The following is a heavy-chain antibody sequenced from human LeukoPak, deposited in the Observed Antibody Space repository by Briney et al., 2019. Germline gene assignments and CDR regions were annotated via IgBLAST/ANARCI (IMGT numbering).Heavy chain of an antibody. V-gene: IGHV4-34*01. J-gene: IGHJ5*02. Sequence: PSETLSLTCAVYGGSFSGYYWSWIRQPPGKGLEWIGEINHSGSTNYNPSLKSRVTISVDTSKNQFSLKLSSVTAADTAVYYCARGQIVGATLPGNWFDPWGQGTLVTVSS. CDR1: GGSFSGYY. CDR3: ARGQIVGATLPGNWFDP. D-gene: IGHD1-26*01. CDR2: INHSGST.